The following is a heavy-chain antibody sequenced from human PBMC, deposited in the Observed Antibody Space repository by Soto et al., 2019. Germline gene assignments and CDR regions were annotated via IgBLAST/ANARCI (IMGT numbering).Heavy chain of an antibody. Sequence: QVQLVQSGAEVRKPGASVKVSCKASGYTFTSYGISWVRQAPGQGLEWMGWISAYNGNTNYAQKLQGRATMTTDTSTSTAYMELRSLRSDDTAVYYCARDLRMVRGVIIIPGDYWGQGTLVTVSS. J-gene: IGHJ4*02. CDR1: GYTFTSYG. D-gene: IGHD3-10*01. V-gene: IGHV1-18*04. CDR3: ARDLRMVRGVIIIPGDY. CDR2: ISAYNGNT.